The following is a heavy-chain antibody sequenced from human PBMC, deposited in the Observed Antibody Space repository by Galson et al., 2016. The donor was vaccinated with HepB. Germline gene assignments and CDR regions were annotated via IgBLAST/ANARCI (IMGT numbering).Heavy chain of an antibody. CDR1: GFTFSSYA. D-gene: IGHD3-3*01. CDR3: AKSHCDFSPHNRLHY. Sequence: SLRLSCAASGFTFSSYAMGWVRQAPGKGLKWVSGISGSGGNTYYADSVQRRFTISRDNSKNTLFLQLNSLTAADAAVYYCAKSHCDFSPHNRLHYWGQGTLVTVSP. CDR2: ISGSGGNT. V-gene: IGHV3-23*01. J-gene: IGHJ4*02.